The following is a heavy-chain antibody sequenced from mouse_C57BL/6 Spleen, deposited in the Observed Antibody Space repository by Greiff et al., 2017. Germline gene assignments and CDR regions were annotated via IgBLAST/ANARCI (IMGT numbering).Heavy chain of an antibody. CDR1: GYAFSSFW. J-gene: IGHJ2*01. Sequence: VQLKESGPELVKPGASVKISCKASGYAFSSFWMNRVKQRPGKGLEWIGRIYPGDGDTNYNGKFKGKATLTADKSSSTAHMQLSSLTSEDSAVYFCARALGPFDYWGQGTTLTVSS. V-gene: IGHV1-82*01. CDR2: IYPGDGDT. CDR3: ARALGPFDY. D-gene: IGHD4-1*01.